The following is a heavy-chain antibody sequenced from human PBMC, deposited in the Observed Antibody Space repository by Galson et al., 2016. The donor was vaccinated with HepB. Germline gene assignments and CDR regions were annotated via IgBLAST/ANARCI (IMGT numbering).Heavy chain of an antibody. V-gene: IGHV4-39*07. CDR3: ARGPQDTPTNWFDP. CDR2: LSYSGST. J-gene: IGHJ5*02. Sequence: ETLSLTCTVSGGYISTSTYYWGWIRQPPGKGLEWIGSLSYSGSTYYDPSLKSRVTISGDTSNNQFSLKLSSVTVADTAIYYCARGPQDTPTNWFDPWGQGTLVTVSS. D-gene: IGHD1-26*01. CDR1: GGYISTSTYY.